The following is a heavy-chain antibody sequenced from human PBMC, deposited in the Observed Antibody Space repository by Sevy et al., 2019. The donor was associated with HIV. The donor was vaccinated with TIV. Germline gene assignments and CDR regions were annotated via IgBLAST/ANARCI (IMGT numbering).Heavy chain of an antibody. Sequence: GGSLRLSCETSGFTFSSYCMSWVRQAPGKGLEWVANIKQDGSEKYYVASVKGRVTISRDNGKNSLWRQMNSLRAEDTAIYYCAREMDYDRSGFYYFFDNWGQGTLVTVSS. V-gene: IGHV3-7*01. CDR2: IKQDGSEK. CDR3: AREMDYDRSGFYYFFDN. D-gene: IGHD3-22*01. CDR1: GFTFSSYC. J-gene: IGHJ4*02.